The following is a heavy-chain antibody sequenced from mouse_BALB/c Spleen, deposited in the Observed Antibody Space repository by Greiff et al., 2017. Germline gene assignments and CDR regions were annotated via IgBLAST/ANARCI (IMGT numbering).Heavy chain of an antibody. CDR1: GFTFSSYA. CDR3: ARGDGDPAWFAY. Sequence: DVHLVESGGGLVQPGGSRKLSCAASGFTFSSYAMSWVRQSPEKRLEWVAEISSGGSYTYYPDTVTGRFTISRDNAKNTLYLEMSSLRSEDTAMYYCARGDGDPAWFAYWGQGTLVTVSA. J-gene: IGHJ3*01. CDR2: ISSGGSYT. V-gene: IGHV5-9-4*01. D-gene: IGHD2-13*01.